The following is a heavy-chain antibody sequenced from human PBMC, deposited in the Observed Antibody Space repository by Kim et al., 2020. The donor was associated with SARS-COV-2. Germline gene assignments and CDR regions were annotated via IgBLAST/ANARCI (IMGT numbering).Heavy chain of an antibody. V-gene: IGHV4-59*08. CDR2: IYYSGST. J-gene: IGHJ5*02. CDR1: GGSISSYY. CDR3: ARHFASSGWTFDP. Sequence: SETLSFTCTVSGGSISSYYWSWIRQPPGKGLEWIGYIYYSGSTNYNPSLKSRVTISVDTSKNQFSLKLSSVTAADTAVYYCARHFASSGWTFDPWGQGTLVTVSS. D-gene: IGHD3-22*01.